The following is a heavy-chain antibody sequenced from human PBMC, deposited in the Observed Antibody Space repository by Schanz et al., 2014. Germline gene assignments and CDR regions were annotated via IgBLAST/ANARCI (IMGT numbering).Heavy chain of an antibody. CDR2: IIPILGLA. Sequence: QVQLVQSGAEVKKPGSSMKVSCKASGGTFNSYTINWVRQAPGQGLEWMGRIIPILGLAKYEQKFQDKVTITADTSTTTAYMDVSSLRSEDTAVYYCASSGAGYSSSWDFDYWGQGTLVTVSS. CDR1: GGTFNSYT. D-gene: IGHD6-13*01. J-gene: IGHJ4*02. V-gene: IGHV1-69*02. CDR3: ASSGAGYSSSWDFDY.